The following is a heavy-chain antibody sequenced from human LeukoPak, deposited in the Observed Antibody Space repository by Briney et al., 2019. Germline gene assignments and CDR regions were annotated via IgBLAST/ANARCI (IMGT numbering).Heavy chain of an antibody. V-gene: IGHV3-53*01. CDR2: IYTGGST. D-gene: IGHD2-8*02. CDR3: VHPTLTGGFVI. J-gene: IGHJ3*02. CDR1: GFTVANKY. Sequence: GGSLRLSCAASGFTVANKYMSWVRQAPEKGLEWVSIIYTGGSTFYADAVRGRFTISRDNSKNTLDLQMNGLRTEDTAVYYCVHPTLTGGFVIWGQGTMVTVSS.